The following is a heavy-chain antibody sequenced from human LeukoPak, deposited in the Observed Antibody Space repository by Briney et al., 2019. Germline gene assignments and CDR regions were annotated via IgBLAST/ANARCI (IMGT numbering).Heavy chain of an antibody. V-gene: IGHV4-39*01. J-gene: IGHJ5*02. CDR1: GGSISSSSYY. D-gene: IGHD6-13*01. CDR2: IYYSGST. CDR3: ARLPRSSSSSFMFDP. Sequence: KPSETLCLTCTVSGGSISSSSYYWGWIRQPPGKGLEWIGSIYYSGSTYYNPSLKSRVTISVDTSKNQFSLKLSSVTAADTAVYYCARLPRSSSSSFMFDPWGQGTLVTVSS.